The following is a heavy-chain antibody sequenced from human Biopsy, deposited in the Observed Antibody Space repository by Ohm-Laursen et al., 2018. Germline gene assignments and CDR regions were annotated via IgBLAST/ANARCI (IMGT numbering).Heavy chain of an antibody. Sequence: SLRLSCTASGFTFGHYAMHWVRQAPGKGLEWISLIWYDGTNEDYADSVKGRFTISRGNSKNTLYLQINTLTLEDTAFYYCARGLSSGWYGYFDVWGRVTLVTVSS. D-gene: IGHD6-19*01. J-gene: IGHJ2*01. CDR1: GFTFGHYA. CDR3: ARGLSSGWYGYFDV. CDR2: IWYDGTNE. V-gene: IGHV3-33*04.